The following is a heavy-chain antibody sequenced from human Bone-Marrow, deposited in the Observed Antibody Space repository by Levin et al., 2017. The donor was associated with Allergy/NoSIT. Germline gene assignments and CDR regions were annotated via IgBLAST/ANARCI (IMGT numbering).Heavy chain of an antibody. J-gene: IGHJ3*01. CDR1: GFTFSSYD. CDR3: AREPASRLGWDALDL. CDR2: ISSSGNR. V-gene: IGHV3-13*01. D-gene: IGHD3-16*01. Sequence: SCAASGFTFSSYDMNWVRQPPGKGLEWVSAISSSGNRYYSGSVKGRFTISREDAKNSFYLQMNSLRAEDTAVYYCAREPASRLGWDALDLWGHGTMVTVSS.